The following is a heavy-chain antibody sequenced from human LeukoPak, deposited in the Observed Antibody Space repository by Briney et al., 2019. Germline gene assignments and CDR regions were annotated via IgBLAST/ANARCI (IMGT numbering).Heavy chain of an antibody. CDR1: RLTLCSHW. J-gene: IGHJ4*02. D-gene: IGHD1-14*01. CDR3: ARDTGEPALDY. V-gene: IGHV3-53*01. CDR2: IYSGGNT. Sequence: GGSLRLSCAASRLTLCSHWVHWLREARGGALEWVSVIYSGGNTYYADSVKGRFTISKDNSKNTLYLQMNSLRAEDTAVYYCARDTGEPALDYWGQGTLVTVSS.